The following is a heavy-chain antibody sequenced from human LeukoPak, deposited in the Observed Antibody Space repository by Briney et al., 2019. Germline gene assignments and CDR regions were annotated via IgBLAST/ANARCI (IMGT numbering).Heavy chain of an antibody. V-gene: IGHV3-48*01. CDR2: ISSSSSTI. CDR1: GFTFSSYW. J-gene: IGHJ3*02. D-gene: IGHD2-2*01. Sequence: PGGSLRLSCAASGFTFSSYWMNWVRQAPGKGLEWVSYISSSSSTIYYADSVKGRFTISRDNAKNSLYLQMNSLRAEDTAVYYCARDPFCSSTSCSTQDAFDIWGQGTMVTVSS. CDR3: ARDPFCSSTSCSTQDAFDI.